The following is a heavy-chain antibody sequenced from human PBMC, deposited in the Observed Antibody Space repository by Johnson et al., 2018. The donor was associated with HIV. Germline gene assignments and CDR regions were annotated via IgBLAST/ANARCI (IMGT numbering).Heavy chain of an antibody. J-gene: IGHJ3*02. D-gene: IGHD6-6*01. CDR3: ARGRIAARPI. CDR1: GFTFSTYA. V-gene: IGHV3-30*04. CDR2: ISYDGSKM. Sequence: QVQLVESGGGVVQPGRSLRLSCAASGFTFSTYAMHWVRQAPGKGLEWVAVISYDGSKMYYAHSVKGRFTISRDNSKNTLYLQMNSLRAEDTAVYYCARGRIAARPIWGQGTMVTVSS.